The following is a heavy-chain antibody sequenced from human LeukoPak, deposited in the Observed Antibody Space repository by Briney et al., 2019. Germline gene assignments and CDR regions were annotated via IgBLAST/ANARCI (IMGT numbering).Heavy chain of an antibody. CDR3: AKGGACSSTSCYVLGGMDV. CDR1: GFTVSSNY. Sequence: GGSLRLSCAASGFTVSSNYMSWVRQAPGKGLEWVSVIYSGGSTYYAGSVKGRFTISRDNSKNTLYLQMNSLRAEDTAVYYCAKGGACSSTSCYVLGGMDVWGQGTTVTVSS. CDR2: IYSGGST. V-gene: IGHV3-53*01. J-gene: IGHJ6*02. D-gene: IGHD2-2*01.